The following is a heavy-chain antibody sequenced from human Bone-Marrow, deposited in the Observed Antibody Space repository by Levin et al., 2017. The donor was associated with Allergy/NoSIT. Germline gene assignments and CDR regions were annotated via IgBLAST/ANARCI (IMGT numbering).Heavy chain of an antibody. CDR3: ARDPSSCYTKYYYYYGMDV. D-gene: IGHD2-2*02. CDR2: IWYDGSNK. V-gene: IGHV3-33*01. CDR1: GFTFSSYG. Sequence: GGSLRLSCAASGFTFSSYGMHWVRQAPGKGLEWVAVIWYDGSNKYYADSVKGRFTISRDNSKNTLYLQMNSLRAEDTAVYYCARDPSSCYTKYYYYYGMDVWGQGTTVTVS. J-gene: IGHJ6*02.